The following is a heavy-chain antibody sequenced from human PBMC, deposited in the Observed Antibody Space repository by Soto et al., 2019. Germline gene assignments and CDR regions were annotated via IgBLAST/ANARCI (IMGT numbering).Heavy chain of an antibody. CDR2: INSDGSST. CDR1: GFTFSSYW. D-gene: IGHD6-13*01. V-gene: IGHV3-74*01. CDR3: ARTGDSSSWYGGYYYYYMDV. Sequence: GGSLRLSCAASGFTFSSYWMYWARQAPGKGLVWVSRINSDGSSTNYADSVKGRFTISRDNAKNTVHLQMNSLRAEDTAVYYCARTGDSSSWYGGYYYYYMDVWGKGTTVTVSS. J-gene: IGHJ6*03.